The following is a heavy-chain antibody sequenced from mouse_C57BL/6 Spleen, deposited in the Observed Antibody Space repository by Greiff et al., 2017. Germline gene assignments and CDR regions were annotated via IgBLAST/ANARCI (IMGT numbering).Heavy chain of an antibody. CDR3: ARGEPRGYFDV. Sequence: QVQLQQPGAELVKPGASVKLSCKASGYTFTSYWMQWVKQRPGQGLEWIGEIDPSDSYTNYNQKFKGKATLTVDTSSSTAYMQLSSLTSEDSAVXYCARGEPRGYFDVGGTGTTVTVSS. V-gene: IGHV1-50*01. J-gene: IGHJ1*03. CDR1: GYTFTSYW. CDR2: IDPSDSYT. D-gene: IGHD2-13*01.